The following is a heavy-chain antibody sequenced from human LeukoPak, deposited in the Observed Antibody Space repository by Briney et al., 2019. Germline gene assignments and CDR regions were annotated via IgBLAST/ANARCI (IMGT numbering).Heavy chain of an antibody. CDR1: GFTFSSYE. Sequence: GGSLRLSCAASGFTFSSYEMNWVRQAPGKGLEWVSYISSSGSTIYYADSVEGRFTISRDNAKNSLYLQMNSLRAEDTAVYYCARVHAMAYYYGMDVWGQGTTVTVSS. V-gene: IGHV3-48*03. CDR3: ARVHAMAYYYGMDV. CDR2: ISSSGSTI. D-gene: IGHD5-24*01. J-gene: IGHJ6*02.